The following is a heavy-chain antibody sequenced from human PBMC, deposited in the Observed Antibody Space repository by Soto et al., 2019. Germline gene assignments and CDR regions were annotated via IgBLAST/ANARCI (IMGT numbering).Heavy chain of an antibody. Sequence: SETLSLTCTVSGGSITSSYWSWIRRPPGKGLEWIAYIYDTGISGYTPSTSYNPSLKSRVTMSVDTSKSQFSLKLTSVTAADTAVYYCARAYLGRLPRRADYYYALDVWGQGTT. CDR2: IYDTGISGYTPST. CDR1: GGSITSSY. V-gene: IGHV4-59*01. CDR3: ARAYLGRLPRRADYYYALDV. J-gene: IGHJ6*02. D-gene: IGHD1-26*01.